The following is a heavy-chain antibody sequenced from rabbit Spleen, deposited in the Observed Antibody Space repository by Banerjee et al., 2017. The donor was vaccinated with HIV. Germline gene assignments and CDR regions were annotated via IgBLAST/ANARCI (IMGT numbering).Heavy chain of an antibody. V-gene: IGHV1S45*01. D-gene: IGHD2-1*01. CDR2: IYGGSSGST. CDR1: GFSFSGYYY. CDR3: ARFVVGDVDYDL. J-gene: IGHJ4*01. Sequence: QQQLEESGGGLVQPEGSLTLTCTVSGFSFSGYYYMCWVRQAPGKGLEWIACIYGGSSGSTYYASWAKGRFTVSKTSSTTVTLQVTSLTAADTATYFCARFVVGDVDYDLWGQGTLVTVS.